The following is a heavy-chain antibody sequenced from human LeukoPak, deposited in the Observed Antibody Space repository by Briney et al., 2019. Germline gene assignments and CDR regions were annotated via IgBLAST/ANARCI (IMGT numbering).Heavy chain of an antibody. CDR1: GFTFSSYG. CDR2: ISYDGSNK. V-gene: IGHV3-30*03. Sequence: GGSLRLSCAASGFTFSSYGTHWVRQAPGKGLEWVAVISYDGSNKYYADSVKGRFTISRDNSKNTLYLQMNSLIGENTAVYYCAGKVATTLGLDCWGQGTLVTVSS. CDR3: AGKVATTLGLDC. J-gene: IGHJ4*02. D-gene: IGHD5-12*01.